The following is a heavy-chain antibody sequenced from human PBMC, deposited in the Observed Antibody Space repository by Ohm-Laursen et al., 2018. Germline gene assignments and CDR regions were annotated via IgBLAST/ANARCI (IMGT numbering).Heavy chain of an antibody. J-gene: IGHJ4*02. V-gene: IGHV3-15*01. CDR1: GFTFTNAW. CDR2: IKSKSDGGTT. D-gene: IGHD3-10*01. Sequence: SLKLSRSASGFTFTNAWMSWVRQAPGKGLEWVALIKSKSDGGTTLYAAPVKGRFTISREDSKNTLYLQMNSLRAEDTAVYYCAKSYVEVWPLPVDYWGQGTLVTVSS. CDR3: AKSYVEVWPLPVDY.